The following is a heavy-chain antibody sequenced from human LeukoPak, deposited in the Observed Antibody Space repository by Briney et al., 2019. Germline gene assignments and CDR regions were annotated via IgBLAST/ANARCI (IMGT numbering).Heavy chain of an antibody. D-gene: IGHD2-2*01. CDR2: IYHSGST. J-gene: IGHJ3*02. CDR1: GGSISSGGSS. Sequence: SQTLSLTCAVSGGSISSGGSSWSWIRQPPGKGLEWIGYIYHSGSTYYNPSLKSRVTISVDRSKNQFSLKLSSVTAADTAVYYCARSVVPAATGAFDIWGQGTMVTVSS. V-gene: IGHV4-30-2*01. CDR3: ARSVVPAATGAFDI.